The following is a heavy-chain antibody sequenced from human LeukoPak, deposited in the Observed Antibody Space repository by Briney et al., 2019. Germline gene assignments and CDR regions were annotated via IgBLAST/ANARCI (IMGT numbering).Heavy chain of an antibody. D-gene: IGHD3-22*01. J-gene: IGHJ4*02. CDR3: AGDSSGYYYYFDY. CDR2: ISSSGSTI. Sequence: GGSLRLSCAASGFTFSDYYMSWIRQASGKGLEWVSYISSSGSTIYYADSVKGRFTISRDNAKNSLYLQMNSLRAEDTAVYYCAGDSSGYYYYFDYWGQGTLVTVSS. V-gene: IGHV3-11*01. CDR1: GFTFSDYY.